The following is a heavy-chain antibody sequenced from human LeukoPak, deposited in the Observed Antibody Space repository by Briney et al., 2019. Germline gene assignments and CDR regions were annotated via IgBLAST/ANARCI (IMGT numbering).Heavy chain of an antibody. CDR2: IYPADSDA. D-gene: IGHD3-3*01. J-gene: IGHJ4*02. CDR1: GYSFTDFW. CDR3: ARLEEEGYFDY. V-gene: IGHV5-51*01. Sequence: GESLKISCKSSGYSFTDFWIGWVRQMPGKGLEWMGIIYPADSDARYSPSFQGLVTISADKSISTAYLQWSSLKASDTAMYYCARLEEEGYFDYWGQGTLVTVSS.